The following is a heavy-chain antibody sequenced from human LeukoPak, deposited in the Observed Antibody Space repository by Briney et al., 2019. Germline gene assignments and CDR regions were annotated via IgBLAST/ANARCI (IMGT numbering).Heavy chain of an antibody. CDR3: ARSKYGYNRHFDY. CDR2: IKQDGSEK. D-gene: IGHD5-24*01. Sequence: GGSLRLSCTASGFIFSSNWMSWVRQAPGKGLEWVANIKQDGSEKYYVDSVKGRFTISRDNAQNSLYLQMNSLRAEDTAVYYCARSKYGYNRHFDYWGQGTLVTVSS. CDR1: GFIFSSNW. V-gene: IGHV3-7*01. J-gene: IGHJ4*02.